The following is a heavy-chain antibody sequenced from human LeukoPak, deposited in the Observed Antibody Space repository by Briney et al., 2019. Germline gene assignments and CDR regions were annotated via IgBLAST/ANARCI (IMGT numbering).Heavy chain of an antibody. CDR1: GFTFSRFW. CDR2: IYSDGSST. D-gene: IGHD6-19*01. CDR3: ARESVAVDS. V-gene: IGHV3-74*01. Sequence: GGSLRLSCAASGFTFSRFWMHWVRQAPGKGLVWVSRIYSDGSSTNYADSVKGRFTISRDNTKNTLYLQMNSLRADDTAVYYCARESVAVDSWGQGTLVTVSS. J-gene: IGHJ4*02.